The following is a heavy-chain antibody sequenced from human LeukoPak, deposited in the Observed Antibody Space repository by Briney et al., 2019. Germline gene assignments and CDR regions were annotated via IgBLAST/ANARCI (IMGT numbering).Heavy chain of an antibody. CDR3: AREDTAADAFDI. Sequence: GGSLRLSCAASGFTFSSYRMSWVRQAPGKGLEGVANIKQDGSEKYYVDSVKGRFTISRDNTKNSLYLQMNSLRAEDTAVYYCAREDTAADAFDIWGQGTMVTVSS. CDR1: GFTFSSYR. V-gene: IGHV3-7*01. CDR2: IKQDGSEK. J-gene: IGHJ3*02. D-gene: IGHD5-18*01.